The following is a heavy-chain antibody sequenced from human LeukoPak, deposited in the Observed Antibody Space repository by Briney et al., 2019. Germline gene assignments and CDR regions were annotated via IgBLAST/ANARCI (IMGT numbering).Heavy chain of an antibody. CDR3: ARAGDYYYDSSGYYPTRYYFDY. CDR1: GFTFSSYW. V-gene: IGHV3-7*01. Sequence: GGSLRLSCAASGFTFSSYWMSWVHQAPGKGLEWVANIKQDGSEKYYVDSVKGRFTISRDNAKNSLYLQMNSLRAEDTAVYYCARAGDYYYDSSGYYPTRYYFDYWGQGTLVTVSS. J-gene: IGHJ4*02. CDR2: IKQDGSEK. D-gene: IGHD3-22*01.